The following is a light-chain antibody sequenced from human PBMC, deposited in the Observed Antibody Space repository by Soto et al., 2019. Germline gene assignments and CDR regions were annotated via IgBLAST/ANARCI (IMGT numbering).Light chain of an antibody. Sequence: QSVLTQSPSASASLGASVKLTCTLSSGHSSYAIAWHQQQPEKGPRYLMKLSSDGSHSKGDGLPDRFSGSSSGAERYLTISSRQYEDEDDYYCQTWDTGARVVFGGGTKLTVL. CDR1: SGHSSYA. CDR3: QTWDTGARVV. J-gene: IGLJ2*01. CDR2: LSSDGSH. V-gene: IGLV4-69*01.